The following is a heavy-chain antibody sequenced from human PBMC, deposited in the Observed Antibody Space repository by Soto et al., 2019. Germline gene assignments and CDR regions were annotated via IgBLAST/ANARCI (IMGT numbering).Heavy chain of an antibody. J-gene: IGHJ4*02. Sequence: GGSLRLSCVAYGFTFSTYDMSWGRQAPGKGLEWVSAISGGARSTYYAESVKGRFTISRDNSKNTLSLQMNSLRAEDTAVYYCAKDTNKGTSHSDYWGQGTPVTVSS. CDR2: ISGGARST. CDR1: GFTFSTYD. D-gene: IGHD2-2*01. V-gene: IGHV3-23*01. CDR3: AKDTNKGTSHSDY.